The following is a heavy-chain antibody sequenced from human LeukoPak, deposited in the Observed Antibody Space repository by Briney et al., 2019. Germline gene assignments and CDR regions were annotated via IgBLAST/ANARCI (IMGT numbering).Heavy chain of an antibody. CDR2: IRSKAYGGTT. CDR1: GFTFGDYA. V-gene: IGHV3-49*03. CDR3: TGINEDGYSGYEPVDY. D-gene: IGHD5-12*01. J-gene: IGHJ4*02. Sequence: GGSLRLSCTASGFTFGDYAMSWIRPAPGKGLEWVGFIRSKAYGGTTEYAASVKGRFTISRDDSKSIAYLQMNSLKTEDTAVYYCTGINEDGYSGYEPVDYWGQGTLVTVSS.